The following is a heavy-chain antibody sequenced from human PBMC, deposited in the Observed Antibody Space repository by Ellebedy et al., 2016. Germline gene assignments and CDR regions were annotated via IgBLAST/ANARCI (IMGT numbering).Heavy chain of an antibody. J-gene: IGHJ4*02. CDR1: GFTFSGSA. Sequence: GGSLRLSCAASGFTFSGSAMHWVRQASGKGLEWVGRIRSKANSYATAYAASVKGRFTISRDDSKNTAYLQMNSLKTEDTAVYYCTKDRDIVVVVAALFDYWGQGTLVTVSS. V-gene: IGHV3-73*01. D-gene: IGHD2-15*01. CDR3: TKDRDIVVVVAALFDY. CDR2: IRSKANSYAT.